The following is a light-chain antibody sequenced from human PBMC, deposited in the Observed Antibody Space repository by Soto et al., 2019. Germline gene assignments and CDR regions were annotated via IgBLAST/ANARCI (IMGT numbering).Light chain of an antibody. Sequence: EIVMTQSPATLSLSPGERATLSCRASQSINSELAWYQQKPGQPPRLLIYGASTRATGVLARVYGSESGSEFTLTISELQSENLAVYCCQQNHNWPLTFGQGTRLEI. CDR1: QSINSE. CDR3: QQNHNWPLT. J-gene: IGKJ2*01. V-gene: IGKV3-15*01. CDR2: GAS.